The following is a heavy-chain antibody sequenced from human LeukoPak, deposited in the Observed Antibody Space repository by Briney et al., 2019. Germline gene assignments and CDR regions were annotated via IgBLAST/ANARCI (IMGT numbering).Heavy chain of an antibody. D-gene: IGHD2-15*01. Sequence: SQTLSLTCTVSGGSISSGGYYWSWIRQHPGKGLEWIGYIYYSGSTYYNPSLKSRVTISVDTSKNQFSLKLSSVTAADTAVYYCARVEPSGGSCYVDYWGQGTLVTVSS. CDR2: IYYSGST. CDR1: GGSISSGGYY. CDR3: ARVEPSGGSCYVDY. V-gene: IGHV4-31*03. J-gene: IGHJ4*02.